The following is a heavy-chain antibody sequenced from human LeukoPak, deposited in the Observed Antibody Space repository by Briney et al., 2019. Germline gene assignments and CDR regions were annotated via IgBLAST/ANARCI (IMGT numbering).Heavy chain of an antibody. CDR2: IYHSGST. J-gene: IGHJ5*02. CDR1: GGSISSGGYY. D-gene: IGHD1-26*01. Sequence: SETLSLTCTVSGGSISSGGYYWSWIRQPPGKGLEWIGYIYHSGSTYYNPSLKSRVTISVDRSKNQFSLKLSSVTAADTAVYYCARDLRAVGATTINWFDPWGQGTLVTVSS. V-gene: IGHV4-30-2*01. CDR3: ARDLRAVGATTINWFDP.